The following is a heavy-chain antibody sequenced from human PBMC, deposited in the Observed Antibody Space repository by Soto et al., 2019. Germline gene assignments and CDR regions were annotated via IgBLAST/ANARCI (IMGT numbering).Heavy chain of an antibody. CDR3: GRGYCDGSGTWY. Sequence: ASVKVSCKASGYTCTGYGISWVRQAPGEGHEWMGWISAYNGNTNYAQKLQGRVTMTTDTSTSTAYMELRRLGSDDTAVYYCGRGYCDGSGTWYWCQGTLVTVFS. J-gene: IGHJ4*02. D-gene: IGHD3-10*01. CDR2: ISAYNGNT. CDR1: GYTCTGYG. V-gene: IGHV1-18*01.